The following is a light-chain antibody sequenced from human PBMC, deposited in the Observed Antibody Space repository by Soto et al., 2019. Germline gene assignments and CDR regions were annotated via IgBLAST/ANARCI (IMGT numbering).Light chain of an antibody. CDR3: QQYNNWPLT. CDR1: QSMYNN. V-gene: IGKV3-15*01. Sequence: EIVMTQSPATLSVSPGERATLSCRASQSMYNNLAWYQQKPGQAPRLLIYHASARATGIPARFSGSGSGTESTLTISSLQSEDFAVYYCQQYNNWPLTFGGGTKVEI. J-gene: IGKJ4*01. CDR2: HAS.